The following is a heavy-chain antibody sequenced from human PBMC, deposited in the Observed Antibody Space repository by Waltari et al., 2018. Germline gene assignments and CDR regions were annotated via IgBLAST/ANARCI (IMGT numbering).Heavy chain of an antibody. J-gene: IGHJ4*02. V-gene: IGHV3-11*04. CDR3: VKRGSGRFFDS. CDR2: ISGGGSTM. CDR1: GFTFSDSY. D-gene: IGHD2-15*01. Sequence: QVQLVESGGNLVKPGGSLRLSCAASGFTFSDSYMSWIRQAPGKGLEWLSYISGGGSTMYYADSVKGRFTISRDNAKNSLFLQMNSLRVEDTAVYYCVKRGSGRFFDSWGQGVLVTVSS.